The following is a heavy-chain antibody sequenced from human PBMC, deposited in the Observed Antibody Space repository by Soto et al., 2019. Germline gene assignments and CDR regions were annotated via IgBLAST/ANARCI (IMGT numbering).Heavy chain of an antibody. J-gene: IGHJ4*02. V-gene: IGHV4-30-4*01. CDR3: ARARFQVLYGKPYFDS. CDR1: GDSISGGASF. D-gene: IGHD2-2*02. CDR2: VYYSGSS. Sequence: PSETLSLTCTVSGDSISGGASFWSWIRQPPGKGLEWIANVYYSGSSYYNPSLKSRLTISVDTTKNQFSLQLKSMTAADTAVYYCARARFQVLYGKPYFDSWGQGTLVT.